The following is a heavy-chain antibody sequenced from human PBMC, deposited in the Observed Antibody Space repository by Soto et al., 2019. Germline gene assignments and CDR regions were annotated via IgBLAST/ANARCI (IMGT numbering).Heavy chain of an antibody. V-gene: IGHV3-30-3*01. CDR3: ARDFEVAVAGA. D-gene: IGHD6-19*01. CDR2: ISYDGSNK. CDR1: GLTFSSYA. Sequence: QVQLVESGGGVVQPGRSLRLSCAASGLTFSSYAMHWVRQAPGKGLEWVAVISYDGSNKYYADSVKGRFTISRDNSKNTLYLQMNSLRAEDTAVYYCARDFEVAVAGAWGQGTLVTVSS. J-gene: IGHJ5*02.